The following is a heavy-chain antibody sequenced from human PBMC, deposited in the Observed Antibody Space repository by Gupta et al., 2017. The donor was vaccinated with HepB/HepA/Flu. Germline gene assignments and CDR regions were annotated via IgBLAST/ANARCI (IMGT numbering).Heavy chain of an antibody. CDR2: IYYSGST. J-gene: IGHJ6*03. CDR1: GCFISSCAYS. V-gene: IGHV4-39*01. Sequence: LPLQESCPRLVQPSDTLYLTCTVSGCFISSCAYSLCWMRQPSGKGLEWIGHIYYSGSTDYNPALKSRVTISGDTSKNQFSLKLSSVTAADTAVYNCARDQYNTNVGVFIDDYYYYMDVWGKGTTVTDS. D-gene: IGHD3-3*01. CDR3: ARDQYNTNVGVFIDDYYYYMDV.